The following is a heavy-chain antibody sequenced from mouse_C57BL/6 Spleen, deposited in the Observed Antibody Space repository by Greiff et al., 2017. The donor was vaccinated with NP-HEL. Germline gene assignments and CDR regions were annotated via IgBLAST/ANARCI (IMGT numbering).Heavy chain of an antibody. CDR3: AKCDGYYAMDD. J-gene: IGHJ4*01. D-gene: IGHD2-3*01. Sequence: VQLQQSGAELVRPGASVKLSCKASGYTFTDYSINWVKQRPGQGLEWIARIYPGSGNTYYNEKFKGKATLTAEKSSSTAYMQLSSLTSEDSAVYFWAKCDGYYAMDDWGQGTSVTVSS. V-gene: IGHV1-76*01. CDR2: IYPGSGNT. CDR1: GYTFTDYS.